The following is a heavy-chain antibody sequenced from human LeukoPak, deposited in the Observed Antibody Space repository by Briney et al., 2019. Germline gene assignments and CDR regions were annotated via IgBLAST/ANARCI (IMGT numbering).Heavy chain of an antibody. CDR2: IKSDGSST. CDR3: ARDPGGGGAKGHNWFDP. J-gene: IGHJ5*02. CDR1: GFTFSNYW. D-gene: IGHD2-21*01. Sequence: SGGSLRLSCAASGFTFSNYWMHWVRQAPGKGLVWVSRIKSDGSSTSYADSVKGRFTISRDNAKNTLYLQMNSLRVEAAAVYYCARDPGGGGAKGHNWFDPWGQGTLVTVSS. V-gene: IGHV3-74*01.